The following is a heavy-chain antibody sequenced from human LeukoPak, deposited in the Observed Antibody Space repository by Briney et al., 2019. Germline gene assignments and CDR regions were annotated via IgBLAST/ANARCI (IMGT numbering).Heavy chain of an antibody. J-gene: IGHJ4*02. CDR2: TYYRSKWYN. Sequence: SQTLSLTCAISGDSVSNNSAAWNWIRRSPSRGLEWLGRTYYRSKWYNDYAVSVTSRITISPDTSKNQFSLQLKSVTPEDTAVYYCARGRSWGESGFDCWGQGTLVTVSS. CDR3: ARGRSWGESGFDC. V-gene: IGHV6-1*01. D-gene: IGHD6-13*01. CDR1: GDSVSNNSAA.